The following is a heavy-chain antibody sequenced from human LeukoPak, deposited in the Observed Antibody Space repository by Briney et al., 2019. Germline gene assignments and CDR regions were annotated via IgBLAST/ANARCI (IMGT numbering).Heavy chain of an antibody. CDR1: GYTFTSYA. J-gene: IGHJ5*02. D-gene: IGHD6-19*01. V-gene: IGHV1-3*01. CDR2: INAGNGNT. Sequence: ASVKVSRKASGYTFTSYAMHWVRQAPGQRLEWMGWINAGNGNTKYSQKFQGRVTIIRDTSASTAYMELSSLRSEDTAVYYCARGSPPYSSGSVGFDPWGQGTLVTVSS. CDR3: ARGSPPYSSGSVGFDP.